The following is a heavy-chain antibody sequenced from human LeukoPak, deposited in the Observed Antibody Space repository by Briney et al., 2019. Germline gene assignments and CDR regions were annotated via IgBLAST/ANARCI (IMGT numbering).Heavy chain of an antibody. CDR3: ARDFDTSGYTFDY. CDR2: IKGDGSDS. Sequence: GGSLRLSCAASGFTFSSYWMSWVRQAPGKGLEWVANIKGDGSDSHYVDSVRGRFTISRDNAKSSLYLQMNSLRDEDTAVYYCARDFDTSGYTFDYWGQGILVTVSS. CDR1: GFTFSSYW. V-gene: IGHV3-7*01. D-gene: IGHD3-22*01. J-gene: IGHJ4*02.